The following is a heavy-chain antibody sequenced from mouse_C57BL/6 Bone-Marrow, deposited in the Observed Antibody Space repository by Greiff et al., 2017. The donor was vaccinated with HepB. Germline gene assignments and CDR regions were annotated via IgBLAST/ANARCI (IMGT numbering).Heavy chain of an antibody. V-gene: IGHV1-18*01. CDR3: ARRRYDYDVGYFDY. D-gene: IGHD2-4*01. J-gene: IGHJ2*01. CDR1: GYTFTDYN. CDR2: INPNNGGT. Sequence: DVQLQESGPELVKPGASVKIPCKASGYTFTDYNMDWVKQSHGKSLEWIGDINPNNGGTIYNQKFKGKATLTVDKSSSTAYMELRSLTSEDTAVYYCARRRYDYDVGYFDYWGQGTTLTVSS.